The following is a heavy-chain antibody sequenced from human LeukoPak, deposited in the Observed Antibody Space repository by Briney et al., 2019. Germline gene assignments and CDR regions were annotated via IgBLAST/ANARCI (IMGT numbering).Heavy chain of an antibody. J-gene: IGHJ4*02. D-gene: IGHD3-22*01. V-gene: IGHV1-46*01. CDR2: INPSGGST. Sequence: ASVKVSCKASGYTFTSYYMHWVRQAPGQGLEWIGIINPSGGSTSYAQKFQGRVTMTRDTSTSTVYMELSSLRSEDTAVYYCASSITGSVDYYDSSGFDYWGQGTLVTVSS. CDR1: GYTFTSYY. CDR3: ASSITGSVDYYDSSGFDY.